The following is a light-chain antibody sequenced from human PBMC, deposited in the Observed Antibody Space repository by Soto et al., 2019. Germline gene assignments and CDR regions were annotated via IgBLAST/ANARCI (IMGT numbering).Light chain of an antibody. V-gene: IGKV1-27*01. Sequence: DLQMTQSPSSLSASVGDRVTITCRASHVMDNYLAWYQQQPGKVPRLLIYAGSILETGVPSRFTGSGSGTDFTLTITSLEPEEVATYYCQKYNSAPWTFGQGTKVEIK. CDR1: HVMDNY. CDR3: QKYNSAPWT. J-gene: IGKJ1*01. CDR2: AGS.